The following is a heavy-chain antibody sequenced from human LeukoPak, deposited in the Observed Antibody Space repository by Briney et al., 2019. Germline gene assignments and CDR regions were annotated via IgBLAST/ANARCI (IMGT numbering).Heavy chain of an antibody. V-gene: IGHV4-39*07. D-gene: IGHD1-7*01. CDR3: ARENGNWNYVNMDV. Sequence: SETLSLTCTVSGGSISSGSYYWGWIRQPPGKGLEWIGSIYHSGSTYYNPSLKSRVTISVDTSKNQFSLKLSSVTAADTAVYYCARENGNWNYVNMDVWGKGTTVTVS. J-gene: IGHJ6*03. CDR2: IYHSGST. CDR1: GGSISSGSYY.